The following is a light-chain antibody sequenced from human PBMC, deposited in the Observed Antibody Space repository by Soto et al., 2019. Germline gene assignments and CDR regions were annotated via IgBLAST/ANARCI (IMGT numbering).Light chain of an antibody. V-gene: IGKV3-20*01. CDR3: HPYGTSART. Sequence: EIVLTQSPGTLSLSPGERATLSCRASQSVGGSYLAWYQKKHGQAPRLLIYGASSRATGIPDRFSGSGSGTDFTLTISRLEPEDFAVYYCHPYGTSARTFGQGTKLEIK. CDR2: GAS. CDR1: QSVGGSY. J-gene: IGKJ2*01.